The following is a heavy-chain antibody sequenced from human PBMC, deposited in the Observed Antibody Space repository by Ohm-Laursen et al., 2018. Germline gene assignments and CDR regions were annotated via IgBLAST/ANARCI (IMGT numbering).Heavy chain of an antibody. CDR2: INPSGGT. Sequence: ASVKVSCKASGYTFTSYYMHWVRQAPGQGLEWMGIINPSGGTNYAQKFQGRVTMTRDTSISTAYMELSSLRSEDTAVYYCASGMVRGVISDWGQGTLVTVSS. J-gene: IGHJ4*02. V-gene: IGHV1-2*02. CDR1: GYTFTSYY. D-gene: IGHD3-10*01. CDR3: ASGMVRGVISD.